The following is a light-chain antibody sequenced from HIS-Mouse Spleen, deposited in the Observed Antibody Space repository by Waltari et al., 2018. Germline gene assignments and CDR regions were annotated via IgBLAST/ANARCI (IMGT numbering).Light chain of an antibody. CDR1: QSVLYSSNNKNY. Sequence: DIVMTQSPDSLAVSLGERATINCKSSQSVLYSSNNKNYLAWYQQKPRQPPKLLIYWAYTRESGVTDRFSGSGSGTDLTLTISSLQAEDVAVYYCQQYYSTPTFGQGTKVEIK. CDR3: QQYYSTPT. CDR2: WAY. V-gene: IGKV4-1*01. J-gene: IGKJ1*01.